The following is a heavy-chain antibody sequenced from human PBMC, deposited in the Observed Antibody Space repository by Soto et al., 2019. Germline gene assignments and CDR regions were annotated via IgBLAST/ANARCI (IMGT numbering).Heavy chain of an antibody. J-gene: IGHJ4*02. CDR1: GFTFSTYF. CDR2: IKPDGSER. Sequence: EVQLVESGGGLVQPGGSLRLSCAASGFTFSTYFMTWVRQAPGKGLEWVATIKPDGSERWYVDSVKGRFTISRDNAKNSLDLEMNSLRAEDTAVYFCASDLNWPNFWGQGSLVAVSS. CDR3: ASDLNWPNF. D-gene: IGHD1-20*01. V-gene: IGHV3-7*01.